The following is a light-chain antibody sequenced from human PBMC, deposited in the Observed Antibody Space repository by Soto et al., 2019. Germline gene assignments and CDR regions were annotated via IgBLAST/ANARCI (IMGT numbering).Light chain of an antibody. CDR1: QSVDDW. V-gene: IGKV1-5*03. CDR2: RTS. Sequence: DIPLTQSPSTLSASVGDRVTITCRASQSVDDWLAWYQQKPGKAPNLLISRTSILKSGVPSRFSGSGSGTEFTLTISSLQPDVFATYYCQQYGHYSRTFGQGTKVEI. J-gene: IGKJ1*01. CDR3: QQYGHYSRT.